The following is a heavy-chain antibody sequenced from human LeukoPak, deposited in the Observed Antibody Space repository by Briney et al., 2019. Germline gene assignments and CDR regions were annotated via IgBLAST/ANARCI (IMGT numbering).Heavy chain of an antibody. J-gene: IGHJ3*02. CDR3: ARVNLRFDAFDI. Sequence: GGSLRLSCAASGFTFSSYWMHWVRQAPGKGLVWVSRINSDGSSTSYADSVKGRFTISRDNAKNTLYLQMNSLRAEDTAVYYCARVNLRFDAFDIWGQGPMVTVSS. D-gene: IGHD3-3*01. CDR1: GFTFSSYW. CDR2: INSDGSST. V-gene: IGHV3-74*01.